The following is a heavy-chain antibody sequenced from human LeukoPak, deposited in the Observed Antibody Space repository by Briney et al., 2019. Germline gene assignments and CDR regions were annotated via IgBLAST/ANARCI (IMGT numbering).Heavy chain of an antibody. CDR2: IYSRESI. V-gene: IGHV4-4*07. D-gene: IGHD3-10*01. J-gene: IGHJ6*02. CDR1: GGSISSYY. CDR3: ARVDRDYYGMDV. Sequence: SETLSLTCTVSGGSISSYYWSWIRQPAGKGLEWIGRIYSRESIFYNPSLKSRVTVSVDTSKNQFSLKVRFVTAADTAVYYCARVDRDYYGMDVWGQGTTVTVSS.